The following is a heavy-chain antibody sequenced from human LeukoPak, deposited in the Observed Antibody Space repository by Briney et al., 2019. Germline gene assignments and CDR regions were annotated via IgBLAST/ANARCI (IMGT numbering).Heavy chain of an antibody. CDR2: ISGDGRAT. D-gene: IGHD2-2*01. Sequence: GGSLRLSCAASGFIFTDFWMHWVRQGPGKELVWVARISGDGRATTYADSVKGRFTISRDNAKNSLYLQMNSLRAEDTAVYYCARASRVYYYYMDVWGKGTTVTVSS. V-gene: IGHV3-74*01. J-gene: IGHJ6*03. CDR1: GFIFTDFW. CDR3: ARASRVYYYYMDV.